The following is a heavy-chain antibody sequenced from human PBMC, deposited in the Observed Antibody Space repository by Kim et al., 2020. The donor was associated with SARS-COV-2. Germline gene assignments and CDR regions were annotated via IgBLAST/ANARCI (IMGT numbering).Heavy chain of an antibody. CDR3: VKGETGYSSSWSWVYYYYYGMDV. CDR1: GFTFSSYA. V-gene: IGHV3-64D*06. Sequence: GGSLRLSCSASGFTFSSYAMHWVRQAPGKGLEYVSAISSNGGSTYYADSVKGRFTISRDNSKNTLYLQMSSLRAEDTAVYYCVKGETGYSSSWSWVYYYYYGMDVWGQGTTVTVSS. CDR2: ISSNGGST. J-gene: IGHJ6*02. D-gene: IGHD6-13*01.